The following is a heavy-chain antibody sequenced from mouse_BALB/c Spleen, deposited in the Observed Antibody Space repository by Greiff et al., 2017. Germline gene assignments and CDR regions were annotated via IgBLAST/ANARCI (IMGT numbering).Heavy chain of an antibody. CDR1: GYSITSDYA. CDR3: AKGPYGNYLFAY. J-gene: IGHJ3*01. D-gene: IGHD2-1*01. V-gene: IGHV3-2*02. CDR2: ISYSGST. Sequence: EVKLMESGPGLVKPSQSLSLTCTVTGYSITSDYAWNWIRQFPGNKLEWMGYISYSGSTSYNPSLKSRISITRDTSKNQFFLQLNSVTTEDTATYYCAKGPYGNYLFAYWGQGTLVTVSA.